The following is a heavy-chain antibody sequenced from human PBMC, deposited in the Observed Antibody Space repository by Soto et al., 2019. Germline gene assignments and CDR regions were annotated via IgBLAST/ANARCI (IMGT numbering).Heavy chain of an antibody. CDR1: GDSFNDYY. Sequence: QVQLVQSGAEVRKPGASVTVSCRSSGDSFNDYYIHWVRXXPXQXXXWMGWINPNGGVTKYAQKFQGWVSMTRDTSIRTVYMQLSRLRSDDTAVYYCARESGGATATLDYYYFYMDVWGTGTTVTVSS. V-gene: IGHV1-2*04. D-gene: IGHD5-12*01. CDR2: INPNGGVT. CDR3: ARESGGATATLDYYYFYMDV. J-gene: IGHJ6*03.